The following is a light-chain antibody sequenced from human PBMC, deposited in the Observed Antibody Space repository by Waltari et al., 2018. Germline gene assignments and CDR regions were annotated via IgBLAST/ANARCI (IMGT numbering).Light chain of an antibody. CDR2: AAS. CDR1: QSISRH. J-gene: IGKJ3*01. Sequence: ITCRASQSISRHLNWYQQKSGKAPKFLIHAASSLQSGVPSRFSGSGSGTDFTLTISSLQPEDFATYYCQQSYNTPFTFGPGTKVDVE. V-gene: IGKV1-39*01. CDR3: QQSYNTPFT.